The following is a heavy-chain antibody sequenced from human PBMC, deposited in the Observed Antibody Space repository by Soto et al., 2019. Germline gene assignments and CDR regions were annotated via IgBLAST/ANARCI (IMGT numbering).Heavy chain of an antibody. Sequence: ASVKVSCKTSGYTFTSYDINWVRQATGQGLEWMGWMNPNSSNTGYAQKFQGRITMTRDTSISTAYMELNSLGSEDAAVYYCARITMIRGPTFHTINYFMDVWGKGTTVTVSS. CDR2: MNPNSSNT. D-gene: IGHD3-10*01. V-gene: IGHV1-8*01. CDR1: GYTFTSYD. CDR3: ARITMIRGPTFHTINYFMDV. J-gene: IGHJ6*03.